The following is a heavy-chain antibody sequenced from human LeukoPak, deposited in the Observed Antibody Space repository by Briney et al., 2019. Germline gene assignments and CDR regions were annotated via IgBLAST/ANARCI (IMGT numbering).Heavy chain of an antibody. CDR2: IYTSGST. Sequence: SETLSLTCTVSGGSISSGSYDWSWIRQPAGKGLEWIGRIYTSGSTNYNPSLKSRVTISVDTSKNQFSLKLSSVTAADTAVYYCARGAGPPRDWFDPWGQGTLVTVSS. V-gene: IGHV4-61*02. J-gene: IGHJ5*02. CDR1: GGSISSGSYD. D-gene: IGHD6-19*01. CDR3: ARGAGPPRDWFDP.